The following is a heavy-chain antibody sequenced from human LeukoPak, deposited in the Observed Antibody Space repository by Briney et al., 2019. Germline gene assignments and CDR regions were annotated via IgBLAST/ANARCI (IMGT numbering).Heavy chain of an antibody. CDR1: GFSFSSYW. V-gene: IGHV3-7*03. J-gene: IGHJ4*02. D-gene: IGHD6-13*01. CDR2: IKQDGSEK. Sequence: PGGSLRLSCAASGFSFSSYWMSWVRQAPGKGLEWVANIKQDGSEKYYVDSVKGRFTISRDSAKNSLYLQMNSLRAEDTAVYYCAVGYSSTWYHFEYWGQGTLVTVSS. CDR3: AVGYSSTWYHFEY.